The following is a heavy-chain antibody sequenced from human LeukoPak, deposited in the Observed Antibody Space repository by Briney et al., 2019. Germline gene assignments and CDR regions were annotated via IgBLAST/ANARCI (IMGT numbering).Heavy chain of an antibody. CDR1: GLTFSSYG. Sequence: PGGSLRLSCAASGLTFSSYGMHWVRQAPGKGLEWVAFIRYDGSNQYYADSVKGRFTISKDNSRNALYLQMNSLSAEDTAVYYCTKPYCSSTRCLFDYWGQGTRVTVSS. J-gene: IGHJ4*02. CDR3: TKPYCSSTRCLFDY. CDR2: IRYDGSNQ. V-gene: IGHV3-30*02. D-gene: IGHD2-2*01.